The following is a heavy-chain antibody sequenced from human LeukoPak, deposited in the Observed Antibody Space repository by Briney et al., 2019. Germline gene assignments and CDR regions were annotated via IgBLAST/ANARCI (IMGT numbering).Heavy chain of an antibody. CDR3: AGVYYDFWSGYFDY. J-gene: IGHJ4*02. D-gene: IGHD3-3*01. CDR1: GGSISSGDYY. Sequence: PSETLSLTYTVSGGSISSGDYYWSWIRQPPGKGLEWIGYIYYSGSTYYNPSLKSRVTISVDTSKNQFSLKLSSVTAADTAVYYCAGVYYDFWSGYFDYWGQGTLVTVSS. V-gene: IGHV4-30-4*08. CDR2: IYYSGST.